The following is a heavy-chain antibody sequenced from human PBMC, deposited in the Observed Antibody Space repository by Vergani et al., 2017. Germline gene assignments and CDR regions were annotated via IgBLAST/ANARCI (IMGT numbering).Heavy chain of an antibody. CDR3: AKQYFVSGNYLFDY. V-gene: IGHV3-23*04. CDR2: IGVDGDR. Sequence: VESGGGLVQPGGSLRLSCTVSGFTFSSNDFHWVRQTAGKGLECVSSIGVDGDRYYSDSVKGRFNISRDNSNNMLFLQMNNLRTEDTAVYYWAKQYFVSGNYLFDYWGQGTLVTVSS. CDR1: GFTFSSND. D-gene: IGHD3-10*01. J-gene: IGHJ4*02.